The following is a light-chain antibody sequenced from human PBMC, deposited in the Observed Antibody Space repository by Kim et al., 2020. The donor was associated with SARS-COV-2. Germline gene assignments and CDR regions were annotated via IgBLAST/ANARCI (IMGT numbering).Light chain of an antibody. CDR1: SLRSYY. V-gene: IGLV3-19*01. Sequence: SSELTQDPAVSVALGQTVRITCQGDSLRSYYASWYQQKPGQAPVLVIYGKNNRPSGIPDRFSGSSSGNTASLTIPGVQAKDEADYYCNSRDSSGNHLVFGGGTKLTVL. CDR3: NSRDSSGNHLV. CDR2: GKN. J-gene: IGLJ2*01.